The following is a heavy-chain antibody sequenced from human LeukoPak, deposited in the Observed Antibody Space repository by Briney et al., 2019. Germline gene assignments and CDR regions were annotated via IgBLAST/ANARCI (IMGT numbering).Heavy chain of an antibody. D-gene: IGHD3-16*01. CDR1: EFISDDNG. J-gene: IGHJ6*03. V-gene: IGHV3-49*04. Sequence: GSQRLSCTTSEFISDDNGISWVRQAPGKGLEWVGLVRDKAYGGTTEYAASVKGRFSISRDDSKRIADLQMNSLQTEDTAVYYCTRARPFLLDKTVRGGLQFYYMDVWRKGPTHTVSS. CDR2: VRDKAYGGTT. CDR3: TRARPFLLDKTVRGGLQFYYMDV.